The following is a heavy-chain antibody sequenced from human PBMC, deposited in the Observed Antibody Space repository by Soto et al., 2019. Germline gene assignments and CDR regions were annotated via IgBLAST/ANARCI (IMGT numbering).Heavy chain of an antibody. D-gene: IGHD6-13*01. Sequence: ASVKASCKASGYTFTGYYMHWVRQAPGQGIERMGWINPNSGGTNYAQKFQGRVTMTRDTSISTAYMELSRLRSDDTAVYYCARVLDVRSWTGCFDPWCQATLVTVSS. V-gene: IGHV1-2*02. J-gene: IGHJ5*02. CDR2: INPNSGGT. CDR3: ARVLDVRSWTGCFDP. CDR1: GYTFTGYY.